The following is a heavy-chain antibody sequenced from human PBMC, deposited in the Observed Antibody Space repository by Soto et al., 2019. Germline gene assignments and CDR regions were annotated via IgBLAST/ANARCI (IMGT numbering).Heavy chain of an antibody. CDR1: GFTVSSTY. J-gene: IGHJ4*02. V-gene: IGHV3-66*01. CDR2: IYSGGGT. CDR3: ARGSYNSDWSPDFDY. Sequence: EVQLVESGGGLVQPGGSLTLSCTASGFTVSSTYMSWVRQAPGKGLEWVSVIYSGGGTFYADSMKDRLTISRDNSVNTVYLQMNSLRAEDTAVYYCARGSYNSDWSPDFDYWGQGTLVTVSS. D-gene: IGHD6-13*01.